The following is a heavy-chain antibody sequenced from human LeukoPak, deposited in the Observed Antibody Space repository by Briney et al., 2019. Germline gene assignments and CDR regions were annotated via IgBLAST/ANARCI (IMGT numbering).Heavy chain of an antibody. CDR2: INPNSGGT. J-gene: IGHJ6*03. Sequence: ASVNVSCKASGYTFTGYYMHWVRQAPGQGLEWMGWINPNSGGTNYAQKFQGRVTMTRDTSISTAYMELSRLRSDDTAVYYCARDSRGFGEYMDVWGKGTTVTISS. CDR3: ARDSRGFGEYMDV. V-gene: IGHV1-2*02. D-gene: IGHD3-10*01. CDR1: GYTFTGYY.